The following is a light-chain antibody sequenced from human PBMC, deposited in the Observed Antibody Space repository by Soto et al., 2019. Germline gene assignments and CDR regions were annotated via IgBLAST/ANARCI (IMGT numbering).Light chain of an antibody. CDR3: RHYGSPPGT. CDR2: GAS. J-gene: IGKJ3*01. CDR1: QSVSSSY. Sequence: EIVLTQSPGTLSLSPGERATLSCRASQSVSSSYLAWYQQKPGQAPRLLIYGASSRATGIPDRFSGSGSGTDFTLTTTRLAPKDLEVYYCRHYGSPPGTFGPGTKVDIK. V-gene: IGKV3-20*01.